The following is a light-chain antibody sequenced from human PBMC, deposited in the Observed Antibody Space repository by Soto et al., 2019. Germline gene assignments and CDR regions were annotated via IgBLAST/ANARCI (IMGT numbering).Light chain of an antibody. V-gene: IGLV2-14*01. CDR1: SSDVGGYNY. J-gene: IGLJ1*01. CDR2: DVS. Sequence: QSVLTQPASVSGSPGQSITISCTGTSSDVGGYNYVSWYQQHPGKAPKLMIYDVSNRPSGVSNRFSGSKSGNTASLTLSGLQAEDEADYYCQSYDSSLSGYVFGTGTKLTVL. CDR3: QSYDSSLSGYV.